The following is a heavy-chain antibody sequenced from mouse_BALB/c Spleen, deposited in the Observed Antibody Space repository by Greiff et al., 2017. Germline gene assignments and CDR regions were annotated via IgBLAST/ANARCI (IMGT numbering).Heavy chain of an antibody. V-gene: IGHV1-54*03. J-gene: IGHJ2*01. Sequence: QVQLKESGAELVRPGTSVKVSCKASGYAFTNYLIEWVKQRPGQGLEWIGVINPGSGGTNYNEKFKGKATLTADKSSSTAYMQLSSLTSDDSAVYFCARSGSSYYFDYWGQGTTLTVSS. CDR3: ARSGSSYYFDY. CDR1: GYAFTNYL. CDR2: INPGSGGT. D-gene: IGHD1-1*01.